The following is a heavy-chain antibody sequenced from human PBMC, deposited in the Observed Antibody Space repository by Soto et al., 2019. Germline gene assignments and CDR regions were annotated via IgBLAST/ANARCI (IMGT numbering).Heavy chain of an antibody. Sequence: EVQLVESGGGLVQPGGSLRLSCAASGFTFSSYEMSWVRQAPGKGLEWVSYISSSGSTIYYADSVKGRFTISRDNAKNSLYLQMNSLRAEDTAVYYCAREEYYDFWSGYLYGMDVWGQGTTVTVSS. J-gene: IGHJ6*02. D-gene: IGHD3-3*01. CDR1: GFTFSSYE. CDR2: ISSSGSTI. CDR3: AREEYYDFWSGYLYGMDV. V-gene: IGHV3-48*03.